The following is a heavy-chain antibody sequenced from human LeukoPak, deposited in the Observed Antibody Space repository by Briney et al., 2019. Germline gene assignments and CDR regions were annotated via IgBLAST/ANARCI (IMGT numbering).Heavy chain of an antibody. J-gene: IGHJ6*03. CDR3: ARLGVVPAATQGDYYYYYYMDV. V-gene: IGHV4-4*07. D-gene: IGHD2-2*01. CDR1: GGSISSHY. CDR2: IYTSGST. Sequence: SETLSLTCTVSGGSISSHYWSWIRQPAGKGLEWIGRIYTSGSTNYNPSLKSRVTMSVDTSKNQFSLKLSSVTAADTAVYYCARLGVVPAATQGDYYYYYYMDVWGKGTTVTVSS.